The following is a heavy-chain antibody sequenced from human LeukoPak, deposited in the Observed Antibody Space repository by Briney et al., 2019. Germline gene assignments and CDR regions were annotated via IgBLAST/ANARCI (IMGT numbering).Heavy chain of an antibody. J-gene: IGHJ4*02. CDR2: IYSSGST. V-gene: IGHV4-59*01. Sequence: KPSETLSLTCTVSGGSISSDYWSWIRQPPGKGLEWIGYIYSSGSTNYNPPFKSRVTISMDTSKKQFSLKVRSVTAADTAVYYCARLGVAMAIDYWGQGTLVTVSS. D-gene: IGHD2-15*01. CDR3: ARLGVAMAIDY. CDR1: GGSISSDY.